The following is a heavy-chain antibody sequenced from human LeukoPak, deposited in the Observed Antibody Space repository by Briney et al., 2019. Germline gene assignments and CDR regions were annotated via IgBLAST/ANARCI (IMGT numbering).Heavy chain of an antibody. D-gene: IGHD5-24*01. CDR2: ISWNSGSI. V-gene: IGHV3-9*03. J-gene: IGHJ3*02. Sequence: GGSLRLSCAASGFTFDDYAMHWVRQAPGKGLEWVSGISWNSGSIGYADSVKGRFTISRDNAKNSLYLQMNSLRAEDMALYYCAKDTRRWLQSGDAFDIWGQGTMVTVSS. CDR3: AKDTRRWLQSGDAFDI. CDR1: GFTFDDYA.